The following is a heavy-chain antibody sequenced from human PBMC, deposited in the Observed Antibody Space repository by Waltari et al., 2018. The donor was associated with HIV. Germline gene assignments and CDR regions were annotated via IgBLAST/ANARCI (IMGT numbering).Heavy chain of an antibody. J-gene: IGHJ1*01. Sequence: QVQLMQSGAEVKNPGASVKVSCKASGYSFTGYYIHWVRQAPGQGLEWMGWINGTSGDTNYAQKFQGRVTMTRDTSISTAYMELSRLTSDDMAVYYCTSRAGGPPFQHWGQGTLVTVSS. V-gene: IGHV1-2*02. CDR2: INGTSGDT. CDR3: TSRAGGPPFQH. CDR1: GYSFTGYY.